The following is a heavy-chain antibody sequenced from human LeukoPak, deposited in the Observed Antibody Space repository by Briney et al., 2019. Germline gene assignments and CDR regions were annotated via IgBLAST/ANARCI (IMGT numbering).Heavy chain of an antibody. Sequence: SETLSLTCAVYGGSFSGYYWSWIRQPPGKGLEWIGEINHSGSTNYNPSLKSRVTISVDTSKNQFSLKLSSVTAADTAVYYCARDRHYYYGMDVWGQGTTVTVSS. V-gene: IGHV4-34*01. J-gene: IGHJ6*02. CDR3: ARDRHYYYGMDV. CDR2: INHSGST. CDR1: GGSFSGYY.